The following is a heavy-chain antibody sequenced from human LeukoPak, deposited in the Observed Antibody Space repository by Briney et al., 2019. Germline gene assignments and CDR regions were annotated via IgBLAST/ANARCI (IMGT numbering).Heavy chain of an antibody. V-gene: IGHV3-33*01. CDR1: GFTFRKYA. CDR2: IWYDGSDK. Sequence: GGSLRLSCAAPGFTFRKYAMHWVRQAPGKGLEWVAVIWYDGSDKYYAESVRGRFTTSRDKSKNTLYLQMNSLRAEVTAVYFCARDLAFGKLPLWHFDLWGRGTLVTVSS. D-gene: IGHD3-10*01. CDR3: ARDLAFGKLPLWHFDL. J-gene: IGHJ2*01.